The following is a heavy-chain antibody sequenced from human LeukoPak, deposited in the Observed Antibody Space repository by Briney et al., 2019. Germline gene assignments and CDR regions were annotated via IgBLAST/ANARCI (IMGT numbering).Heavy chain of an antibody. CDR2: INHSGST. V-gene: IGHV4-34*01. J-gene: IGHJ4*02. D-gene: IGHD5-18*01. Sequence: SETLSLTCAVYGGSFSGYYWSWIRQPPGKGLEWIGGINHSGSTKYNPSLKSRVTISVDTSKNQFSLKLSSVTAADTAVYYCARVHSNYLQLWLSHFDYWGQGTLVTVSS. CDR3: ARVHSNYLQLWLSHFDY. CDR1: GGSFSGYY.